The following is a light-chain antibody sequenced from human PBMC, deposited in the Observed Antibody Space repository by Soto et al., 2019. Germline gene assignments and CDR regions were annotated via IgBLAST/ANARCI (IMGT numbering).Light chain of an antibody. Sequence: SYELTQPPSVAVAPGQTARITCGGKNIGSKSVHWYRQKPGQAPVLVVSDDTDRPSGIPERFSGSKSANTANLTISGVEGGDEADYYCPLWDTRSDQVVFGGGTQLTVL. CDR1: NIGSKS. J-gene: IGLJ2*01. V-gene: IGLV3-21*02. CDR2: DDT. CDR3: PLWDTRSDQVV.